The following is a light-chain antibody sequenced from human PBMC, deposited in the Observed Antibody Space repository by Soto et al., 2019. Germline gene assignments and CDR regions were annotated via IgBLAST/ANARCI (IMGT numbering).Light chain of an antibody. V-gene: IGKV1-33*01. CDR2: DAS. CDR1: QDISNY. Sequence: IPMTQSPCSLYESVGDSVTLTCQASQDISNYLNWYQQKPGKAPKLLIYDASNLETGVPSRFSGSGSGTDFTFTISSLQPEDIATYYCQQYDNLPLTFGGGTKVDIK. CDR3: QQYDNLPLT. J-gene: IGKJ4*01.